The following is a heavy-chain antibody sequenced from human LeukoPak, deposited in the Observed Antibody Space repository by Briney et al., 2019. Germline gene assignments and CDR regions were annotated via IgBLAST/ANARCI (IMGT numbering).Heavy chain of an antibody. CDR3: ARDDSWYYYDSSGWTKADAFDI. D-gene: IGHD3-22*01. V-gene: IGHV3-30*04. Sequence: GGSLRLSCAASGFTFSSYAMHWVRQAPGKGLEWVAVISYDGSNKYYADSVKGRFTISRDNSKNTLYLQMNSLRAEDTAVYYCARDDSWYYYDSSGWTKADAFDIWGQGTMVTVSS. CDR1: GFTFSSYA. CDR2: ISYDGSNK. J-gene: IGHJ3*02.